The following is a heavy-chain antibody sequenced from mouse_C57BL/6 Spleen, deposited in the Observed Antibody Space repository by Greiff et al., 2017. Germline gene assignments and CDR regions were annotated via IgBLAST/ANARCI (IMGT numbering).Heavy chain of an antibody. J-gene: IGHJ2*02. CDR3: TRTHYYGSSPYYIDY. CDR2: IDPETVGT. D-gene: IGHD1-1*01. V-gene: IGHV1-15*01. CDR1: GYTFTDYE. Sequence: QFQLQQSGAELVRPGASVTLSCKASGYTFTDYEMHWVKQTPVHGLEWIGAIDPETVGTAYNHTFKGKAILTADKYSSTAYMELRSVKSADAAVYYCTRTHYYGSSPYYIDYWGQGTSLTVAS.